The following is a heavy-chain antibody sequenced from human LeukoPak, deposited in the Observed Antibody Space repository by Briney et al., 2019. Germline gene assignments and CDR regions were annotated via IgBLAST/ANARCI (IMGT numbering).Heavy chain of an antibody. CDR3: ARGDCSGGSCYSDY. CDR2: IYYDGST. J-gene: IGHJ4*02. D-gene: IGHD2-15*01. Sequence: SETLSLTCTVSGGSISSYYWNWIRQPPGKGLEWIGYIYYDGSTNYNPSLKSRVTISVDTSKNQFSLKLTYVSAADTAVYCCARGDCSGGSCYSDYWGRGTLVTVSS. V-gene: IGHV4-59*01. CDR1: GGSISSYY.